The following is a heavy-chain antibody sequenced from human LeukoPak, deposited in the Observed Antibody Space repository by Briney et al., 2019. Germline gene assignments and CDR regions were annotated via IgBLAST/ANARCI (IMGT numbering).Heavy chain of an antibody. CDR2: IRSKANSYAT. V-gene: IGHV3-73*01. CDR3: TSGYSGSYFGSEWVDP. J-gene: IGHJ5*02. CDR1: GFTFSGSA. D-gene: IGHD1-26*01. Sequence: GGSLRLSCAASGFTFSGSAIHWVRQASGKGLEWVGRIRSKANSYATSYAASVKGRFTISRDDSKNTAYLQMNSLKTEDTAVYYCTSGYSGSYFGSEWVDPWGQGTLVTVSS.